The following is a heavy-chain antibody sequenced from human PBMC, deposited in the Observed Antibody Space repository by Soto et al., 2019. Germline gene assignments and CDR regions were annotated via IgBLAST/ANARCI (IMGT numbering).Heavy chain of an antibody. CDR3: ARGPYFDSTGYPYYYYGMDV. CDR2: IYYSGST. D-gene: IGHD3-22*01. Sequence: SETLSLTCTVSGGSITSGGYYWSWIRQHPGKGLEWIGYIYYSGSTNYNPSLKSRVTISVDTSKNQFSLKLSSVTAADTAVYYCARGPYFDSTGYPYYYYGMDVWGQGTTVTVS. J-gene: IGHJ6*02. V-gene: IGHV4-61*08. CDR1: GGSITSGGYY.